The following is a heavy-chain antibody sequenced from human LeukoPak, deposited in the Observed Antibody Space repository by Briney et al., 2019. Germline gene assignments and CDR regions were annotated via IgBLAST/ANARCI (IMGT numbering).Heavy chain of an antibody. D-gene: IGHD2-15*01. CDR2: IYYSGST. J-gene: IGHJ4*02. CDR3: ATRASGPRPFDY. CDR1: GGSISSSSYY. Sequence: SETLSLTCTVSGGSISSSSYYWGWIRQPPGKGLEWIGYIYYSGSTNYNPSLKSRVTISVDTSKNQFSLKLSSVTAADTAVYYCATRASGPRPFDYWGQGTLVTVSS. V-gene: IGHV4-61*05.